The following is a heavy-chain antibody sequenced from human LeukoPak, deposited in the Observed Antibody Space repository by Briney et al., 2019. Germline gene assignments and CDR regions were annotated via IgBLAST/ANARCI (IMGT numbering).Heavy chain of an antibody. J-gene: IGHJ6*02. CDR3: AKDIRSSSWYYYYGMDV. CDR2: ISWNSGSI. Sequence: GGSLRLSCAASGFTFSSYAMSWVRQAPGKGLEWVSGISWNSGSIGYADSVKGRFTISRDNAKNSLYLQMNSLRAEDTALYYCAKDIRSSSWYYYYGMDVWGQGTTVTVSS. CDR1: GFTFSSYA. D-gene: IGHD6-13*01. V-gene: IGHV3-9*01.